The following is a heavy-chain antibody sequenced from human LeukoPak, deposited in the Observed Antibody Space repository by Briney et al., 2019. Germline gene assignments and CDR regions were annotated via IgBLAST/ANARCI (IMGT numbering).Heavy chain of an antibody. CDR3: AREGQDIVVVPAANYYYYYYMDV. J-gene: IGHJ6*03. CDR2: ISSSSSYI. CDR1: GFTFSSYS. D-gene: IGHD2-2*01. Sequence: AGGSLRLSCAASGFTFSSYSMNWVRQAPGKGLEWVSSISSSSSYIYYADSVKGRFTISRDNAKNSLYLQMNSLRAEDTAVYYCAREGQDIVVVPAANYYYYYYMDVWGKGTTVTVSS. V-gene: IGHV3-21*01.